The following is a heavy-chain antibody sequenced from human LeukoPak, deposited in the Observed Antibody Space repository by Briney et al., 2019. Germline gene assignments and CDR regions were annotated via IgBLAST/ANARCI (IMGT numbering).Heavy chain of an antibody. CDR1: GGTFSSYA. CDR3: TRGYSSSPPRWAFDY. CDR2: IIPIFGTA. D-gene: IGHD6-13*01. Sequence: ASVKVSCKASGGTFSSYAISWVRQAPGQGLEWMGGIIPIFGTANYAQKFQGRVTITADEPTSPAYMALSSLRSEDTAVYYCTRGYSSSPPRWAFDYWGQGTLVTVSS. J-gene: IGHJ4*02. V-gene: IGHV1-69*13.